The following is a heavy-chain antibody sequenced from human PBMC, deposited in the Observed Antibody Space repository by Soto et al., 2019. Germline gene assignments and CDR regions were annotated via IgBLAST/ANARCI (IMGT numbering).Heavy chain of an antibody. J-gene: IGHJ6*02. D-gene: IGHD3-16*01. V-gene: IGHV3-30-3*01. CDR3: ARSLEPGLYYYYGMDV. CDR1: GFTFSSYS. Sequence: GGSLRLSCAAPGFTFSSYSSHWVRQAPSKGLEWVAVISYDGSNKYYADSVKGRFTISRDNSKNTLYLQMNSLRAEDTAVYYCARSLEPGLYYYYGMDVWGQGTTVTVSS. CDR2: ISYDGSNK.